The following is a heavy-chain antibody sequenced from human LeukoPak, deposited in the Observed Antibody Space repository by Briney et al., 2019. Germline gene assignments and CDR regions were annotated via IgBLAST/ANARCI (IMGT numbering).Heavy chain of an antibody. J-gene: IGHJ4*02. CDR2: INPNSGGT. V-gene: IGHV1-2*02. D-gene: IGHD3-22*01. CDR1: GYTFTGYY. CDR3: ARDKPLVVPREHYFDY. Sequence: ASVKVSCKASGYTFTGYYMHWVRQAPGQGLEWMGWINPNSGGTNYAQKFQGRVTMTRDTSISTAYMELSRLRSDDTAVYYCARDKPLVVPREHYFDYWGQGTLVTVSS.